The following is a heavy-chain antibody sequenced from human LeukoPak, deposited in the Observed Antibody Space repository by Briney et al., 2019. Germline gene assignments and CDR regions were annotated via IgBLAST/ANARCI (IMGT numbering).Heavy chain of an antibody. J-gene: IGHJ4*02. CDR3: ARGTGGSSSGRPLIDY. D-gene: IGHD6-19*01. Sequence: GASVKVSCKASGYTFTGYAMHWVRQAPGQRLEWMGWINAGNGNTKYSQEFQGRVTITRDASASTAYMELSSLRSEDMAVYYCARGTGGSSSGRPLIDYWGQGTLVTVSS. CDR1: GYTFTGYA. CDR2: INAGNGNT. V-gene: IGHV1-3*03.